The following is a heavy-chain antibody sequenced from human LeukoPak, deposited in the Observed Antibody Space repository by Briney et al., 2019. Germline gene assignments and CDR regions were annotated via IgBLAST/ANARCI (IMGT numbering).Heavy chain of an antibody. CDR3: ARGEELMTTVTKRRYYGMDV. CDR1: GFTFSTYW. CDR2: INSDGSST. V-gene: IGHV3-74*01. Sequence: GGSLRLSCAASGFTFSTYWMHWVRQAPGKGLVWVSRINSDGSSTRYADSVKGRFTISRHNSKNTLYLQMNSLRAEDTAVYYCARGEELMTTVTKRRYYGMDVWGQGTTVTVS. D-gene: IGHD4-11*01. J-gene: IGHJ6*02.